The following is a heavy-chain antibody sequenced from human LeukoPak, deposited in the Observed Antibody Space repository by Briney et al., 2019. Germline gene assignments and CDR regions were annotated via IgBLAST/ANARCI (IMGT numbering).Heavy chain of an antibody. Sequence: AGGSLRLSCAASGFTFSSYWRSWVRQAPGKGLEWVANIKQDGSEKYYVDSVKGRFTISRDNAKNSLYLQMNSLRAEDTAVYYCARSLYWGQGTLVTVSS. CDR3: ARSLY. J-gene: IGHJ4*02. V-gene: IGHV3-7*01. CDR2: IKQDGSEK. CDR1: GFTFSSYW.